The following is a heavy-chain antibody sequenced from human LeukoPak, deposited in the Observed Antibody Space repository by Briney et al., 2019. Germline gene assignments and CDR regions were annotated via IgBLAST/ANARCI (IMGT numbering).Heavy chain of an antibody. Sequence: PSETLSLTCTVSGDSVSINNNYWSWIRQPPGKGLEWIGYMSYSGSTNYNPSLKSRVTISVDTSKNQFSLRLSSVTVADTAVYYCARDPRGVGAASYWGQGTLVIVSS. J-gene: IGHJ4*02. CDR1: GDSVSINNNY. V-gene: IGHV4-61*01. CDR3: ARDPRGVGAASY. CDR2: MSYSGST. D-gene: IGHD1-26*01.